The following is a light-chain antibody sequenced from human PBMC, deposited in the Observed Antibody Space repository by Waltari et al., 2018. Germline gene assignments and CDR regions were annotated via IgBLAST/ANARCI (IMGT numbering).Light chain of an antibody. J-gene: IGKJ2*01. CDR3: QQYNNWPLYT. V-gene: IGKV3-15*01. CDR1: QSVSSN. Sequence: DIVMTQSPATLSVSPGERATLSCRASQSVSSNLAWYQQNPGQAPRLLIYGASTRATGIPARFSGSVSGTEFTLTISSMQSEDFAVYYCQQYNNWPLYTFGQGTKLEIK. CDR2: GAS.